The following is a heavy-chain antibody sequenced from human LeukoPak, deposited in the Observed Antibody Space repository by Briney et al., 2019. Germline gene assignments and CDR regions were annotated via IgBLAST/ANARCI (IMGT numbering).Heavy chain of an antibody. J-gene: IGHJ5*02. CDR1: GGSFSGYY. CDR2: INHSGST. CDR3: ARKKFHYDSSGYYYGFDP. Sequence: SDTLSLTCAVYGGSFSGYYWSWIRQPPGKGLEWIREINHSGSTNYNPSLKSRVTISVDTSKNQFSLKLSSVTAADTAVYYCARKKFHYDSSGYYYGFDPWGQGTLVTVSS. D-gene: IGHD3-22*01. V-gene: IGHV4-34*01.